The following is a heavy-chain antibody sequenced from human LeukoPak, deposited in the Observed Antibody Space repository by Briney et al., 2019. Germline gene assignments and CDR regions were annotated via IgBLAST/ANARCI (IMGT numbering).Heavy chain of an antibody. D-gene: IGHD3-10*01. V-gene: IGHV4-34*01. CDR2: IHHSGST. CDR3: ARHGIGLGSGTNFDY. J-gene: IGHJ4*02. CDR1: GGSFSGYY. Sequence: SETLSLTCAVYGGSFSGYYWSWIRQPPGKGLEWIGQIHHSGSTSYSPSLKSRVTISVDTSMHQFSLKLSSVTAADTAVYYCARHGIGLGSGTNFDYWGQGTLVTVSS.